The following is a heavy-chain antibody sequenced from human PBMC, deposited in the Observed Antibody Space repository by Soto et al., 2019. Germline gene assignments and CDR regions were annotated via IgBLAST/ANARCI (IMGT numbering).Heavy chain of an antibody. CDR3: ARHAAYDSVWGKSDGSDY. CDR2: MYYSWAT. V-gene: IGHV4-39*01. J-gene: IGHJ4*02. Sequence: QLQLQESGPGLVKPSETLSLACTVSGGSISSNSYYWDWIRQPPGKGLEWIGSMYYSWATYHNPSLQCRVTISVDTSKNQFSLHLSSVTAADTAVYYCARHAAYDSVWGKSDGSDYWGQGTLVTVSS. CDR1: GGSISSNSYY. D-gene: IGHD3-16*01.